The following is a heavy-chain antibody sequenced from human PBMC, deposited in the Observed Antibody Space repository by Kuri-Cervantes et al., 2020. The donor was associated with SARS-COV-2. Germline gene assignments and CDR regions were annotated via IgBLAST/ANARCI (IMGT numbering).Heavy chain of an antibody. D-gene: IGHD3-22*01. J-gene: IGHJ6*02. CDR1: GFTFSSYS. CDR3: ARLYYYDSSARNPGAYYGMDV. Sequence: GESLKISCAASGFTFSSYSMNWVRQAPGKGLEWVSAISGSGGSTYYADSVKGRFTISRDNSKNTLYLQMNSLRAEDTAVYYCARLYYYDSSARNPGAYYGMDVWGQGTAVTVSS. V-gene: IGHV3-23*01. CDR2: ISGSGGST.